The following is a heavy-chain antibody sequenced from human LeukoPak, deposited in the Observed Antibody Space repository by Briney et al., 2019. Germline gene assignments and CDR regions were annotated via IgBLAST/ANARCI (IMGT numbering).Heavy chain of an antibody. D-gene: IGHD1-26*01. CDR2: INPNSGDT. CDR3: ARDEVGFDY. CDR1: GYTFSGYQ. J-gene: IGHJ4*02. V-gene: IGHV1-2*02. Sequence: ASVKVSCKASGYTFSGYQMHWVRQAPGQGLEWMGWINPNSGDTDYAQKFQGRVTMTRDTSISTAYMELSRLRSDDTAVYYCARDEVGFDYWGQGTLVTVSS.